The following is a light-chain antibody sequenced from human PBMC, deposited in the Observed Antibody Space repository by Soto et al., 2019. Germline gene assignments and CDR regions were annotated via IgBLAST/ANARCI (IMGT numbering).Light chain of an antibody. V-gene: IGLV2-8*01. CDR1: SSDVGGYNY. J-gene: IGLJ3*02. CDR2: EVS. Sequence: QSALTQPPSASGSPGQSVTISCTGTSSDVGGYNYVSWYQQHPGKAPKLMIYEVSKRPLGVPDCFSGSKSGNTASLTVSGLQAEDEADYYCSSYAGSNNLVFGGGTKLTVL. CDR3: SSYAGSNNLV.